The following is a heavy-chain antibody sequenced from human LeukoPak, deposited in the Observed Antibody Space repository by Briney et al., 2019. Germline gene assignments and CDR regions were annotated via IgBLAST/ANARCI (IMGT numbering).Heavy chain of an antibody. D-gene: IGHD3-10*01. V-gene: IGHV1-69*08. Sequence: SVKVSCKTSGGTFLSHTFSWVRQAPGHGLEWIGKITPVIETAKYAQTFQGRVSIYTDKDTTTVYMDLSGLRPDDTAEYFCARVNLRGSNYNWFDPWGQGTRVIVSS. CDR1: GGTFLSHT. CDR3: ARVNLRGSNYNWFDP. J-gene: IGHJ5*02. CDR2: ITPVIETA.